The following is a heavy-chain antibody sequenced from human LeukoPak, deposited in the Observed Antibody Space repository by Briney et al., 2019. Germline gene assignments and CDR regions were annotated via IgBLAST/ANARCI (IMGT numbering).Heavy chain of an antibody. CDR2: ISLGNSTM. Sequence: PGGSLRLSCAASGFTCSSFTMNWARQVPGKGLEWISYISLGNSTMFYADSVKGRFTISRDNAKNSLYLQMNSLRDDDTAVYYCARVGNGRSWDYWGQGTLVSVSS. V-gene: IGHV3-48*02. J-gene: IGHJ4*02. CDR1: GFTCSSFT. CDR3: ARVGNGRSWDY. D-gene: IGHD2-15*01.